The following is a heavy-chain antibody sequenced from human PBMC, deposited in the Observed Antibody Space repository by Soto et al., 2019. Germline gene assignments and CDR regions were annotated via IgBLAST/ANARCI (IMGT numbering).Heavy chain of an antibody. CDR2: IYPSYSYT. V-gene: IGHV5-10-1*01. CDR3: ASGPSGYDLVASDD. J-gene: IGHJ4*02. D-gene: IGHD5-12*01. Sequence: GQVQKLSDTRFGNLFTRHRVRSVPQLPRKGLGLLGRIYPSYSYTNYSPSFQGHVTISADKSISNAYLQWSSLKASDTAMDYCASGPSGYDLVASDDWGQGTLITLSS. CDR1: GNLFTRHR.